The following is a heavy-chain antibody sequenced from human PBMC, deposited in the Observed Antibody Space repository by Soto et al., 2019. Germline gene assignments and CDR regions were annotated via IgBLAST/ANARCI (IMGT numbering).Heavy chain of an antibody. CDR1: GFTFSSYS. V-gene: IGHV3-21*01. CDR3: ARGRAIFGVENLYMDV. CDR2: ISSSSSYI. D-gene: IGHD3-3*01. J-gene: IGHJ6*03. Sequence: GGSLRLSCAASGFTFSSYSMNWVRQAPGKGLEWVSSISSSSSYIYYADSVKGRFTISRDNAKNSLYLQMNSLGAEDTAVYYCARGRAIFGVENLYMDVWGKGTTVTVSS.